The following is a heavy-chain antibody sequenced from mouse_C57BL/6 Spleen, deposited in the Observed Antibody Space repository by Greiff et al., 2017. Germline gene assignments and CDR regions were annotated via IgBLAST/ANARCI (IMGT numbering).Heavy chain of an antibody. CDR2: INPYNGGT. CDR1: GYTFTDYY. CDR3: ARRGTTVVEDYAMDY. Sequence: EVQLQQSGPVLVKPGASVKMSCKASGYTFTDYYMNWVKQSHGKSLEWIGVINPYNGGTSYNQKFKGKATLTVDKSSSTAYMELNSLTSEDSAVYYCARRGTTVVEDYAMDYWGQGTSVTVSS. J-gene: IGHJ4*01. D-gene: IGHD1-1*01. V-gene: IGHV1-19*01.